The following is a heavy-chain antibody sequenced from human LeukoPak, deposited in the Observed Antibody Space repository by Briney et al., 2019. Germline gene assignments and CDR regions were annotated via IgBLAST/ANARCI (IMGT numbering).Heavy chain of an antibody. J-gene: IGHJ4*02. V-gene: IGHV4-30-4*08. CDR3: ARANYYDSSGYYHDY. D-gene: IGHD3-22*01. CDR2: IYYSGST. Sequence: PSETLSLTCTVSGGSISSGDYYWSWIRQPPGKGLEWIGYIYYSGSTYYNPSLKSRVTISVDTSKNQFSLKLSSVTAADTAVYYCARANYYDSSGYYHDYWGQGTPVTVSS. CDR1: GGSISSGDYY.